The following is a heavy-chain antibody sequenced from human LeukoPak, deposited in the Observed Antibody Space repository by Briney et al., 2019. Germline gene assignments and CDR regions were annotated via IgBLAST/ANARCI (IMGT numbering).Heavy chain of an antibody. Sequence: GGSLRLSCGASGFTFSSYDIHWVRQATGKGLEWVSGIGTAGEIYYPGSVKGRFTISRENAKNSLYLQMNSLRAGDTAVYYCARAAYSSTWYSRYFDLWGRGTLVTVSS. J-gene: IGHJ2*01. V-gene: IGHV3-13*01. CDR1: GFTFSSYD. CDR2: IGTAGEI. CDR3: ARAAYSSTWYSRYFDL. D-gene: IGHD6-13*01.